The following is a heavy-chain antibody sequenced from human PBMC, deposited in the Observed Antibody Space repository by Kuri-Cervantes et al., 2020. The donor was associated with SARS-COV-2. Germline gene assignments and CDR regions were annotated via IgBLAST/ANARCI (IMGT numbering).Heavy chain of an antibody. CDR2: IYYSGSI. J-gene: IGHJ4*02. Sequence: SETLSLTCTVSGGSISSGGYYWSWIRQHPGKGLEWIGYIYYSGSIYYNPSLKSRVAISVDTSKNLLSLKLSSVTAADTAVYYCASQIRSSSSFIDYWGQGTLVTVSS. V-gene: IGHV4-31*03. CDR3: ASQIRSSSSFIDY. CDR1: GGSISSGGYY. D-gene: IGHD6-13*01.